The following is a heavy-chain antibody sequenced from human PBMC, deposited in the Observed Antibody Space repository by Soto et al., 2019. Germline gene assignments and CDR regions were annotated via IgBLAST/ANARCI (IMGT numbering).Heavy chain of an antibody. V-gene: IGHV4-30-4*01. J-gene: IGHJ4*02. CDR2: IYYSGST. CDR1: GGSISSGDYY. Sequence: SETLSLTCTVSGGSISSGDYYWSWIRQPPGKGLEWIGYIYYSGSTYYNQSLKSRVTISVDTSKNQFSLKLSSVTAADTAVYYFARWKTYYDILTGYYKGPLDYWGQGTLVTVSS. D-gene: IGHD3-9*01. CDR3: ARWKTYYDILTGYYKGPLDY.